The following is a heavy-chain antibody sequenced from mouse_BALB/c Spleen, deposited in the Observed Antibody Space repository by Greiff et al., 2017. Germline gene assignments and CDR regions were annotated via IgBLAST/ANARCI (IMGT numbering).Heavy chain of an antibody. J-gene: IGHJ2*01. Sequence: DVLLVESGGGLVKPGGSLKLSCAASGFTFSSYTMSWVRQTPEKRLEWVATISSGGSYTYYPDSVKGRFTISSDNAKNTLYLQMSSLKSEDTAMYYCTVNLYDSGCFDDRGKGTTLTVSS. V-gene: IGHV5-6-4*01. CDR2: ISSGGSYT. CDR1: GFTFSSYT. CDR3: TVNLYDSGCFDD. D-gene: IGHD1-1*01.